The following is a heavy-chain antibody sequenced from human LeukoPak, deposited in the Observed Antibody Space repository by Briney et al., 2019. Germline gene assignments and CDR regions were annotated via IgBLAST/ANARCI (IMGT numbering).Heavy chain of an antibody. CDR2: INTDGSHS. D-gene: IGHD4-17*01. Sequence: GGSLRLSCAGSGVSFNNYLMHWVRQAPGKGLVWVSRINTDGSHSMYADSVKGRFSIARDNTKNTLYLQMDSLRAEDTAVYYCTRDLNGDPYYYLDVWGKGTTVTVSS. V-gene: IGHV3-74*03. CDR1: GVSFNNYL. J-gene: IGHJ6*03. CDR3: TRDLNGDPYYYLDV.